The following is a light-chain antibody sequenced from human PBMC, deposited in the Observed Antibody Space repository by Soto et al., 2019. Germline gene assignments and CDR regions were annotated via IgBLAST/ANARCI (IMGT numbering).Light chain of an antibody. Sequence: QSVLTQPASVSGSPGQSITISCTGTSSDVGSYNFVSWYQQHPGKAPKLMLYEVNNRPSGGSRRFSGSKSGNTASLTISGLQAEDEADYFCSAYTGSSLIFGGGTKLTVL. CDR1: SSDVGSYNF. J-gene: IGLJ2*01. V-gene: IGLV2-14*01. CDR2: EVN. CDR3: SAYTGSSLI.